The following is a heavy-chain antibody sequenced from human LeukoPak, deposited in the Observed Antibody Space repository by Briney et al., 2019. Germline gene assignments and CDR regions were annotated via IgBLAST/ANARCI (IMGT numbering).Heavy chain of an antibody. CDR2: ITSKAYGGTT. Sequence: GGSLRLSCATSGFNFEDYAMNWVRQAPGKGLEWLGLITSKAYGGTTDLAASVKGRFSISRDESKPIAYLQMNSLKIEYTGVYYWTREVERGGSYWGGDSWGQGTLVTVSS. CDR1: GFNFEDYA. V-gene: IGHV3-49*04. CDR3: TREVERGGSYWGGDS. J-gene: IGHJ4*02. D-gene: IGHD1-26*01.